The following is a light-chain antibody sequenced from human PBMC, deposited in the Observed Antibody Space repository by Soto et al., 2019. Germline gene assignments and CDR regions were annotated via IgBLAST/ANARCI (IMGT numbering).Light chain of an antibody. Sequence: DIQMTQSPSSLSASVGDTATISCRASQNINIYINWYQQKSGEAPKLLIYGAVSLQSGVPSRFSGGGSGTDFTLTISSLQPEDFASYYCQQSYRPPRTFGQGTKLEIK. CDR3: QQSYRPPRT. J-gene: IGKJ2*01. CDR2: GAV. V-gene: IGKV1-39*01. CDR1: QNINIY.